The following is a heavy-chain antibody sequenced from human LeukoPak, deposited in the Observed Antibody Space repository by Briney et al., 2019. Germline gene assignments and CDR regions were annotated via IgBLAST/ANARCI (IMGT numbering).Heavy chain of an antibody. V-gene: IGHV3-23*01. CDR3: ARDSSHYYDSSGYLDY. CDR2: ISGSGGST. Sequence: GGSLRLSCAASGFTFSSYAMSWVRQAPGKGLEWVSAISGSGGSTHYADSVKGRFTISRDNFKNTLYLQMNSLRAEDTAVYYCARDSSHYYDSSGYLDYWGQGTLVTVSS. D-gene: IGHD3-22*01. CDR1: GFTFSSYA. J-gene: IGHJ4*02.